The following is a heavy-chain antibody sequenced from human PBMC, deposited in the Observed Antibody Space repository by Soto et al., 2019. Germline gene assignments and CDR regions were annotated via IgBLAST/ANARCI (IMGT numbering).Heavy chain of an antibody. CDR3: TSSVVELLPDY. CDR2: IRSKVNSYAT. D-gene: IGHD3-10*01. CDR1: GFSFSDSA. Sequence: VQLVESGGGLVQPGGSLKLSCAASGFSFSDSAMHWVRQASGKGLEWVGRIRSKVNSYATVYAASVSGRFTISRDDSKNMAYLQMNSLKSEDTAVYYCTSSVVELLPDYWGQGTRVTVSS. V-gene: IGHV3-73*02. J-gene: IGHJ4*02.